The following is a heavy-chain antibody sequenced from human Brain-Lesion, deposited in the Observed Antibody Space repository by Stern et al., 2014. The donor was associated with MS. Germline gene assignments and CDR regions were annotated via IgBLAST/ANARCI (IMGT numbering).Heavy chain of an antibody. D-gene: IGHD1-26*01. CDR2: FDPEDGET. J-gene: IGHJ4*02. Sequence: QVQLVQSGAEVKKPGASVKVSCKVSGYTLTELSMHWVRQAPRKGLEWMGGFDPEDGETIYAQKFQGRVPMPEDTSQDTAYMELSSLRSEDTAVYYCATLSPGAGGNYYRHFDYWGQGPLVTVSS. CDR1: GYTLTELS. V-gene: IGHV1-24*01. CDR3: ATLSPGAGGNYYRHFDY.